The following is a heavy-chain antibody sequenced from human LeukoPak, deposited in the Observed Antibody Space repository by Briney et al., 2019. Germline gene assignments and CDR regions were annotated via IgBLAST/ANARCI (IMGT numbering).Heavy chain of an antibody. CDR2: INHSGST. V-gene: IGHV4-34*01. CDR3: ARGGSFCYGSASLEYFQH. CDR1: GGSFSGYY. Sequence: SETLSLTCAVSGGSFSGYYWSWIRQSPGKGLEWIAEINHSGSTNYNPSLKSRVTISVDTSKNQFSLRLTSVTAADTGLYYCARGGSFCYGSASLEYFQHWGQGTLVTVSS. J-gene: IGHJ1*01. D-gene: IGHD3-10*01.